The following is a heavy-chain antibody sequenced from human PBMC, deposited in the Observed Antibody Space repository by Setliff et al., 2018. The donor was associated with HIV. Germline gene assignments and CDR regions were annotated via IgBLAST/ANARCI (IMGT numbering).Heavy chain of an antibody. CDR2: IIPVFGTT. D-gene: IGHD1-26*01. J-gene: IGHJ3*01. CDR3: ARDHHRGSDWSRLGAFDV. Sequence: GASVKVSCKASGGTFSSFAINWVRQAPGQGLEWVGGIIPVFGTTSYGHHFQGRVAITADASTSTAYLDLYSLRSEDTAVYYCARDHHRGSDWSRLGAFDVWGQGTVVTVSS. CDR1: GGTFSSFA. V-gene: IGHV1-69*13.